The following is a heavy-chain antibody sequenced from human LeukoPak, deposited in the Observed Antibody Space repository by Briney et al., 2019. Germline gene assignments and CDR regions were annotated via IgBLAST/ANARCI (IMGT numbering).Heavy chain of an antibody. CDR2: ISSSGSTI. Sequence: PGGSLRLPCAASGFTFSSYSMNWVRQAPGKGLEWVSYISSSGSTIYYADSVKGRLTISRDNAKNPLYLQLSSLRDEDTAVYYCARDCRLNCARQPGFDSWGQGTLVTVSS. J-gene: IGHJ5*01. CDR1: GFTFSSYS. D-gene: IGHD1-1*01. V-gene: IGHV3-48*02. CDR3: ARDCRLNCARQPGFDS.